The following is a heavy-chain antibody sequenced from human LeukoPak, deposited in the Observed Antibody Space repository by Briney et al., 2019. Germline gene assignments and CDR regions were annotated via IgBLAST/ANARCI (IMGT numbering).Heavy chain of an antibody. V-gene: IGHV3-21*01. D-gene: IGHD3-22*01. CDR3: AAGGGGSSGYYWDY. J-gene: IGHJ4*02. CDR2: ISSSSSYI. Sequence: GGSLRLSCAASGFTFSSYSMNWVRQAPGKGLECVSSISSSSSYIYYAGSVKGRFTISRDNAKNSLYLQMNSLRAEDTAVYYCAAGGGGSSGYYWDYWGQGALVTVSS. CDR1: GFTFSSYS.